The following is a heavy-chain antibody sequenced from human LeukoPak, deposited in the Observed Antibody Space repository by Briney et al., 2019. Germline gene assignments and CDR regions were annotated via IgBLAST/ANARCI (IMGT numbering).Heavy chain of an antibody. J-gene: IGHJ3*02. D-gene: IGHD5-18*01. V-gene: IGHV1-58*02. Sequence: TVKLSYKASGLTFNISAMQWVRHARGQRLEWIGWIVVGSGSTNYAEKFQERVTITRDMSTSTAYMELSSLRSEDTAVYYCAEDPVDTDMVTVAFDSLVGGTMLSVSS. CDR3: AEDPVDTDMVTVAFDS. CDR2: IVVGSGST. CDR1: GLTFNISA.